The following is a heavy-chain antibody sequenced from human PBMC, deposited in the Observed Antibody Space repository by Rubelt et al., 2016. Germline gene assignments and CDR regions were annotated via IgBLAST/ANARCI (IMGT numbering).Heavy chain of an antibody. D-gene: IGHD6-13*01. CDR2: ISSSGGTT. CDR3: ARGGSSIWTRTPWFDP. V-gene: IGHV3-11*04. CDR1: GFTFSDYY. Sequence: GSGGGLVKPGGSLRLSCAASGFTFSDYYMSWIRQAPGKGLEWISYISSSGGTTYYADSVKGRFTISRDNAKNSLYLQMNSLRAEDTAVYYCARGGSSIWTRTPWFDPWGQGTLVTVSS. J-gene: IGHJ5*02.